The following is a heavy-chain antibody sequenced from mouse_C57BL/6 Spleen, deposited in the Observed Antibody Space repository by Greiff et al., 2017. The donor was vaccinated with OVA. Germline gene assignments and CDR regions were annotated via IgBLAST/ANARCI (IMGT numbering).Heavy chain of an antibody. J-gene: IGHJ3*01. CDR3: ARSGANNFWFAY. CDR2: IDPSDSYT. V-gene: IGHV1-50*01. CDR1: GYTFTSYW. D-gene: IGHD1-3*01. Sequence: QVQLQQSGAELVKPGASVKLSCKASGYTFTSYWMQWVKQRPGQGLEWIGEIDPSDSYTNYNQKFKGKATLTVDTSSSTAYMQLSSLTSEDSAVYYCARSGANNFWFAYWGQGTLVTVSA.